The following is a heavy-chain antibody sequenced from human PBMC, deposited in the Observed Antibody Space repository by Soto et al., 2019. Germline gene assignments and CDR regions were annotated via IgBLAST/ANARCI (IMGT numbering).Heavy chain of an antibody. J-gene: IGHJ4*02. CDR3: ARDTHWGLGD. Sequence: QVQLQESGPGLVKPSETLSLTCAVSSDSINTNNWWSWVRQPPGRGLEWIGEIYHTGSTNYNPSLKSRVTISADRSKNQLSLRLNSVTAADTAVYFCARDTHWGLGDWGQGTLVIVSS. CDR2: IYHTGST. D-gene: IGHD7-27*01. V-gene: IGHV4-4*02. CDR1: SDSINTNNW.